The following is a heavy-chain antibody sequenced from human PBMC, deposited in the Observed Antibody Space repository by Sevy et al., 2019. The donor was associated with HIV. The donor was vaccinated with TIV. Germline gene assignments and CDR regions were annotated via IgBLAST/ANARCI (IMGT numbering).Heavy chain of an antibody. CDR2: IYYSGST. V-gene: IGHV4-39*01. CDR3: ARRVVVAAIPYYYGMDV. CDR1: GGSISSSSYY. Sequence: TLSLTCTVSGGSISSSSYYWGWIRQPPGKGLEWIGSIYYSGSTYYNPSLKSRVTISVDTSKNQFSLKLSSVTAADTAVYYCARRVVVAAIPYYYGMDVWGQGTTVTVSS. J-gene: IGHJ6*02. D-gene: IGHD2-15*01.